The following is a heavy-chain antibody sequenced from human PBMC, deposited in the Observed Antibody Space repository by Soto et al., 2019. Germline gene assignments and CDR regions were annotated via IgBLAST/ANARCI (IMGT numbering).Heavy chain of an antibody. V-gene: IGHV3-7*01. CDR2: IKQDGSEK. D-gene: IGHD2-2*01. Sequence: PGGSLRLSCAASGFTFSSYWMRWVRQAPGKGLAWVANIKQDGSEKYYVDSVKGRFTISRDNAKNSLYLQMNSLRAEDTAVYYCAREWLVPAASSLGIDIWGQGTMVTVSS. J-gene: IGHJ3*02. CDR1: GFTFSSYW. CDR3: AREWLVPAASSLGIDI.